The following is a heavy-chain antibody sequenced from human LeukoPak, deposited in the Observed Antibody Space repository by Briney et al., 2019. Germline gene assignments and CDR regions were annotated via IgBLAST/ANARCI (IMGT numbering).Heavy chain of an antibody. J-gene: IGHJ4*02. CDR1: DGSISSYY. V-gene: IGHV4-59*08. Sequence: PSETLSLTCTVSDGSISSYYWSWIRQPPGKGLEWIGYIYYSGSTNYNPSLKSRVTISVDTSKNQFSLKLSSVTAADTAVYYCARYSSSSAGIDYWGQGTLVTVSS. CDR3: ARYSSSSAGIDY. D-gene: IGHD6-6*01. CDR2: IYYSGST.